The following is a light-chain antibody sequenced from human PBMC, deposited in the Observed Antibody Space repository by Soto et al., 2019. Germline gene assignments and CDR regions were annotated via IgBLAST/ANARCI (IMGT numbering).Light chain of an antibody. J-gene: IGKJ1*01. CDR1: QTMSGW. CDR2: DAS. Sequence: DFRWTQSPSTPSGSVRARVTITCRASQTMSGWLALYQQQPGKDAKILIYDASTLERGGPSRFSGGGAGTGVTLTISSLQPDDFATYYCQHYYNYSWTVGRGTKVDI. CDR3: QHYYNYSWT. V-gene: IGKV1-5*01.